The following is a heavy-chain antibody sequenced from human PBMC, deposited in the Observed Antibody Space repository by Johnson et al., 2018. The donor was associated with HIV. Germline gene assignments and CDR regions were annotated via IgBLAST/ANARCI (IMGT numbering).Heavy chain of an antibody. V-gene: IGHV3-66*02. J-gene: IGHJ3*02. Sequence: VQLVESGGGVVQPGRSLRLSCAASGFTVSSNYMSWVRQAPGKGLEWVSVIYSGGSTYYADSVKGRFTISRDHSKNTLYLPMNSLIAEDTAVYYCARDSGSSWTSHAFDIWGQGTMVTVSS. CDR3: ARDSGSSWTSHAFDI. D-gene: IGHD6-13*01. CDR1: GFTVSSNY. CDR2: IYSGGST.